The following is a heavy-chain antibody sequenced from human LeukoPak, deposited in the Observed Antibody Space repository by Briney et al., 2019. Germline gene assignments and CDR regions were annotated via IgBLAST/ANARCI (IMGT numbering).Heavy chain of an antibody. Sequence: GGSLRLSCAASGFTFDDYAMHWVRQAPGKGLEWVSGISWNSGSIGYADSMKGRFTISRDNAKNSLYLQMNSLRAEDTALYYCAKSRGGGIAAATAYFDYWGQGTLVTVSS. D-gene: IGHD6-13*01. J-gene: IGHJ4*02. CDR3: AKSRGGGIAAATAYFDY. CDR2: ISWNSGSI. CDR1: GFTFDDYA. V-gene: IGHV3-9*01.